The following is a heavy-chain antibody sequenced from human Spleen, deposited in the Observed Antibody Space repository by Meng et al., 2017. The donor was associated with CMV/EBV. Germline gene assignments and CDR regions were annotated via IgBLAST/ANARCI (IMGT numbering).Heavy chain of an antibody. CDR1: FSDYY. J-gene: IGHJ4*02. CDR3: VRDILSPRFGVVKGYYFDY. CDR2: IDPEDGET. Sequence: FSDYYMFWVQQGPGKGLEWMGLIDPEDGETIYEEKFQGKITIAADTSRDTAYLELSSLRSEDTAVYYCVRDILSPRFGVVKGYYFDYWGQGMLATVSS. V-gene: IGHV1-69-2*01. D-gene: IGHD3-3*01.